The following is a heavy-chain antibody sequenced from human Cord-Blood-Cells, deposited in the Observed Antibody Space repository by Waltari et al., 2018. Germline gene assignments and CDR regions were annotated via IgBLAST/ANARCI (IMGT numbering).Heavy chain of an antibody. CDR2: ISGSGGST. V-gene: IGHV3-23*01. CDR3: AKDRRQHGSSRDCAFDI. J-gene: IGHJ3*02. CDR1: GFTFSSYA. Sequence: EVQLLESGGGLVQPGGSLRLSCAASGFTFSSYAMSWVRQAPGKGLEWVSAISGSGGSTYYADSVKGRFTISRDNSKNTLYLQMNSLRAEDTAVYYCAKDRRQHGSSRDCAFDIWGQGTMVTVSS. D-gene: IGHD6-6*01.